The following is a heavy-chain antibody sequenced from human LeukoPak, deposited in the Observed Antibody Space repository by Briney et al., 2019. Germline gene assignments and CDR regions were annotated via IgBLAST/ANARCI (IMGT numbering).Heavy chain of an antibody. CDR1: GGSFSGYY. Sequence: SETLSLTCAVYGGSFSGYYWSWIRQPPGKGLEWIGEINHSGSTNYNPSLKSRVTISVDTSKNQFSLRLSSVTAADTAVYYCARDRSSGWYLYWYFDLWGRGTLVTVSS. D-gene: IGHD6-19*01. J-gene: IGHJ2*01. V-gene: IGHV4-34*01. CDR2: INHSGST. CDR3: ARDRSSGWYLYWYFDL.